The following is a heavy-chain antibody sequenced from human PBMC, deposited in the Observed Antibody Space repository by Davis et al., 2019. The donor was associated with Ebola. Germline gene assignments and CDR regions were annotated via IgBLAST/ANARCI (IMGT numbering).Heavy chain of an antibody. V-gene: IGHV4-30-2*01. CDR2: IYHSGST. J-gene: IGHJ6*02. CDR1: GGSISSGDYS. D-gene: IGHD1-26*01. CDR3: ARARPIVGARYYYGMDV. Sequence: SETLSLTCAVSGGSISSGDYSWSWIRQPPGKGLEWIGYIYHSGSTYYNPSLKSRVTISVDRSKNQFSLKLSSVTAADTAVYYCARARPIVGARYYYGMDVWGQGTTVTISS.